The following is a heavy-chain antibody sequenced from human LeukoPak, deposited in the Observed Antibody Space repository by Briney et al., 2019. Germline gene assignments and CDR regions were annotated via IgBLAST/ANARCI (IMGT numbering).Heavy chain of an antibody. D-gene: IGHD3-22*01. J-gene: IGHJ4*02. Sequence: PSETLSLTCTVSGGSISSYYWSWIRQPPGKGLEWIGYIYYSGSTNYNPSLKSRVTISVDTSKNQFSLKLSSVTAADTAVYYCSKPTFQWFRFDYWGQGTLVTVSS. V-gene: IGHV4-59*01. CDR1: GGSISSYY. CDR3: SKPTFQWFRFDY. CDR2: IYYSGST.